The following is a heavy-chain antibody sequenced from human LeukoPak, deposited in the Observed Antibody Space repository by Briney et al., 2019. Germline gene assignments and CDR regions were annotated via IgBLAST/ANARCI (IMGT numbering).Heavy chain of an antibody. CDR2: ISSSSSYT. CDR3: ARGPILVTTFKPLDGDYGGHQTTGYAFDI. D-gene: IGHD4-17*01. J-gene: IGHJ3*02. CDR1: GFTFSDYY. V-gene: IGHV3-11*06. Sequence: PGGSLRLSCAASGFTFSDYYMSWIRQAPGKGLEWVSYISSSSSYTNYADSVKGRFTISRDTAKNSLYLQMNSLRAEDTAVYYCARGPILVTTFKPLDGDYGGHQTTGYAFDIWGQGTMVTVSS.